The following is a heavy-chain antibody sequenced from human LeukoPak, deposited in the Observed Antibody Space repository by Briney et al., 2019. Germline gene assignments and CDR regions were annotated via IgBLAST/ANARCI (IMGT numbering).Heavy chain of an antibody. V-gene: IGHV3-7*01. D-gene: IGHD5-12*01. CDR3: VRDGGVSGYDLLDY. CDR1: GFTFSNYW. CDR2: VNQDGSKE. Sequence: GGSLRLSCAASGFTFSNYWMTWVRQAPGRGLEWVAHVNQDGSKEYYMDSVKARFTISRDNAKNSLSLQMNSLRAEDTAVYYCVRDGGVSGYDLLDYWGQGTLVTVSS. J-gene: IGHJ4*02.